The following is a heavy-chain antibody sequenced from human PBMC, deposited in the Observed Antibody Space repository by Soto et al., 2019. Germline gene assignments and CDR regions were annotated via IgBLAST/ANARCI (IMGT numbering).Heavy chain of an antibody. Sequence: ETLSLTCTVSGGSISSYYWSWIRQPPGKGLEWIGYIYYSGSTNYNPSLKSRVTISVDTSKNQFSLKLSSVTAADTAVYYCARRVTGTTVYWFDPWGQGTLVTVSS. D-gene: IGHD1-1*01. CDR2: IYYSGST. J-gene: IGHJ5*02. CDR1: GGSISSYY. V-gene: IGHV4-59*08. CDR3: ARRVTGTTVYWFDP.